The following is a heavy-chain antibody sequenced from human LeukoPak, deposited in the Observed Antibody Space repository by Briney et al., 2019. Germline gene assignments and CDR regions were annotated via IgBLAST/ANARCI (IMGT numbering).Heavy chain of an antibody. CDR3: ARAKYSSSSRRFDP. Sequence: PGGSLRLSCAASGFTFSSYSMNWVRQAPGKGLEWVSSISSSSSYIYYADSVKGRFTISGDNAKNSLYLQMNSLRAEDTAVYYCARAKYSSSSRRFDPWGQGTLVTVSS. J-gene: IGHJ5*02. D-gene: IGHD6-6*01. CDR2: ISSSSSYI. CDR1: GFTFSSYS. V-gene: IGHV3-21*01.